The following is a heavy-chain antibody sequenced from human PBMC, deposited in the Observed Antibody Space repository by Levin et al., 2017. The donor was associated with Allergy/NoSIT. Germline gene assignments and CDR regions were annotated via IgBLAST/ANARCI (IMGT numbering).Heavy chain of an antibody. Sequence: SETLSLTCTVSGDSISRFYWSWIRQPPGRGLEWIGNGHYSGSTNYNPSLKSRVTILVDTSKNQFSLKLSSVTAAATAVYYCARATRSSLIYYFDYWGQGTLVTVSS. V-gene: IGHV4-59*01. CDR1: GDSISRFY. CDR2: GHYSGST. CDR3: ARATRSSLIYYFDY. J-gene: IGHJ4*02. D-gene: IGHD6-13*01.